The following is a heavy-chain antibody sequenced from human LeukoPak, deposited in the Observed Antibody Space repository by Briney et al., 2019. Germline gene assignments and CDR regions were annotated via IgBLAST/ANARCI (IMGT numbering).Heavy chain of an antibody. D-gene: IGHD5-18*01. J-gene: IGHJ4*02. CDR3: ARGRYSFRY. V-gene: IGHV4-34*01. CDR1: GGSFSGYY. CDR2: INHSGST. Sequence: PSETLSLTCAVYGGSFSGYYWSWIRQPPGKGLEWIGEINHSGSTNYNPSLKSRVTISVDTSKNQFSLNLSSVTAADTAVYFCARGRYSFRYWGQGTLVTVSS.